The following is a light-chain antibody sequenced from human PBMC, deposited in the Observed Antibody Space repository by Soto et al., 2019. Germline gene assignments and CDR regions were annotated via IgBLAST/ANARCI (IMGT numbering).Light chain of an antibody. CDR2: DAS. Sequence: EIVLTQSPATLSVSPGGRATLSCRASQSVRSYLAWYQQKPGQAPRLLIYDASNRATGIPARFSGSGSGTEFSLTISSLQPDDFATYYCQQYNPYSFGQGTKVDIK. CDR3: QQYNPYS. J-gene: IGKJ1*01. V-gene: IGKV3D-15*01. CDR1: QSVRSY.